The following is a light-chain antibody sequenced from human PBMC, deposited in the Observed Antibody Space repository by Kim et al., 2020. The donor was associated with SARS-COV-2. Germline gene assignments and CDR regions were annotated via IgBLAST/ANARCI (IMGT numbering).Light chain of an antibody. CDR2: SNN. CDR1: SSNIGSNY. Sequence: QSVLTQPPSASGTPGQRVTISCSGSSSNIGSNYVYWYQQLPGTAPKLLIYSNNQRPSGVPDRFSGSKSGTSASLAISGLRSEDEADYYCAAWDDSLSGRGVFGGGTQLTVL. V-gene: IGLV1-47*02. CDR3: AAWDDSLSGRGV. J-gene: IGLJ3*02.